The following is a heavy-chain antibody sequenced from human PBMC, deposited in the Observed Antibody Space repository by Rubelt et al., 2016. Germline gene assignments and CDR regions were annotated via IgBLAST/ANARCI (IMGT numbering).Heavy chain of an antibody. CDR2: IWSDGSNK. Sequence: QVQLVESGGGVVQPGRSLRLSCSASGFSFSSSGMHWVRQAPGKGLEWGAVIWSDGSNKYYADSVKGRFTISRDNSKNTLYLQMNSLRAEDTAVYYCARDLGSSPFDYWGQGTLVTVX. CDR3: ARDLGSSPFDY. D-gene: IGHD3-16*01. CDR1: GFSFSSSG. J-gene: IGHJ4*02. V-gene: IGHV3-33*01.